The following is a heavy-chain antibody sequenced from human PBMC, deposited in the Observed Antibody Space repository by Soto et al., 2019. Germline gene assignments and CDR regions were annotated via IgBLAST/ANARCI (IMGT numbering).Heavy chain of an antibody. CDR1: GYTFTSYD. Sequence: GASVKVSCKASGYTFTSYDINWVRQATGQGLEWMGWMSPNSGNTGYAQKFQGRVTMTRNTSISTAYMELSSLRSEDTAVYYCARGVTMVRGVISPVGMDVWGQGTTVTVSS. D-gene: IGHD3-10*01. V-gene: IGHV1-8*01. CDR2: MSPNSGNT. J-gene: IGHJ6*02. CDR3: ARGVTMVRGVISPVGMDV.